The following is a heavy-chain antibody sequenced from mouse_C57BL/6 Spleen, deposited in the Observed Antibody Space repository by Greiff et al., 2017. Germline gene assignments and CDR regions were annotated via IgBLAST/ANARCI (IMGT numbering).Heavy chain of an antibody. CDR2: LLPGSGST. J-gene: IGHJ4*01. CDR1: GYTFTGYW. D-gene: IGHD2-5*01. Sequence: QVQLQQSGAELMKPGASVKLSCKATGYTFTGYWIEWVKQRPGHGLEWIGELLPGSGSTNYNEKFKGKATFTADTSSNTAYMQLSSLTTEDSAIYYCARTTYYSNYVGGYAMDYWGQGTSVTVSA. V-gene: IGHV1-9*01. CDR3: ARTTYYSNYVGGYAMDY.